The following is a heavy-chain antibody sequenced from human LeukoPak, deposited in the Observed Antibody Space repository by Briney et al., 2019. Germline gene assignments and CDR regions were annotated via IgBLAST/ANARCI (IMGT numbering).Heavy chain of an antibody. Sequence: GGSLRLSCAASGFTFSSYAMSWVRQAPGKGLEWVSAISGSGGSTYYADSVKGRFTISRDNSKNTLYLQMNSLRAEDTAVYYCAKGSSWGTVVTLGGPSAWGQGTLVTVSS. D-gene: IGHD4-23*01. CDR2: ISGSGGST. V-gene: IGHV3-23*01. CDR1: GFTFSSYA. J-gene: IGHJ5*02. CDR3: AKGSSWGTVVTLGGPSA.